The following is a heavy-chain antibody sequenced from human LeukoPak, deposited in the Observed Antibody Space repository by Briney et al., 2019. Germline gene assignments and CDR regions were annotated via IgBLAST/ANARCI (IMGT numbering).Heavy chain of an antibody. J-gene: IGHJ4*02. CDR3: AVERGGCRAFTSYAFNH. CDR1: GFSFSDGW. Sequence: AETLRLSCAGSGFSFSDGWMGWVRQAPGKGLEWVSRIKSKVAGGTTDYAAPVKGRFTISRDDSQNKLFLQMNSLEIGDTAVDYCAVERGGCRAFTSYAFNHWGQGALVTVSS. D-gene: IGHD2-2*01. CDR2: IKSKVAGGTT. V-gene: IGHV3-15*01.